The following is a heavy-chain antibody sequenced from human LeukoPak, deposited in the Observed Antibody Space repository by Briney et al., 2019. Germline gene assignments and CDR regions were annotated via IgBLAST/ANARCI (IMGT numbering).Heavy chain of an antibody. V-gene: IGHV1-18*01. CDR1: GYTFTSYG. Sequence: GASVKVSCKASGYTFTSYGISWVRQAPGQGLEWMGWISAYNGNTNYAQKLQGRVTMTTDTSTSTAYIELRSLRSDDTAVYYCAREGYYDSSGYYWSDYWGQGTLVTVSS. D-gene: IGHD3-22*01. CDR2: ISAYNGNT. J-gene: IGHJ4*02. CDR3: AREGYYDSSGYYWSDY.